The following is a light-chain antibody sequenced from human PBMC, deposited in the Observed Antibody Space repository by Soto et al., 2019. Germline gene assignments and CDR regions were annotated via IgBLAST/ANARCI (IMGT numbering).Light chain of an antibody. CDR2: DAS. CDR3: PQDYCYPLT. V-gene: IGKV1-33*01. CDR1: QDISNY. Sequence: QVTMSPASLSASARDRVTITCQASQDISNYLNWYQQKPGKAPKLLIYDASNLETGVPSRFSGSGSGTDFTLTISSLQPEDFAPYYCPQDYCYPLTFGGGTKVDI. J-gene: IGKJ4*01.